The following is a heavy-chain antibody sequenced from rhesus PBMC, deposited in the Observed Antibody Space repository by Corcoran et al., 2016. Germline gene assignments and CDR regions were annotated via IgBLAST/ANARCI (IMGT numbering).Heavy chain of an antibody. CDR1: GFSFGYYG. J-gene: IGHJ4*01. Sequence: VQLVESGGGVVQPGGSLRLSGAAAGFSFGYYGRHWCRHARGGGVGGGWFVSSSCTARTTYYATSVKGPFTPTSDNAKSYLYLQMGSLKAEDTALDYWAVIGYGGYSYVDYWGQGVLVTVSS. CDR3: AVIGYGGYSYVDY. V-gene: IGHV3-201*01. CDR2: VSSSCTARTT. D-gene: IGHD5-30*01.